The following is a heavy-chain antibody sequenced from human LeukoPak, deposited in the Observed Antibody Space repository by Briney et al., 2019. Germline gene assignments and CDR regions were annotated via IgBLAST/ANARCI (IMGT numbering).Heavy chain of an antibody. V-gene: IGHV3-11*04. CDR3: VRGDRYFFDF. J-gene: IGHJ4*02. Sequence: GGSLRLSCAVSGFPFSDFAMSWVRQAPGRGLEWVSYIGNTGRTIYYTDSVKGRFTISRDNAKNSLYLQMNSLRAEDTAIYYCVRGDRYFFDFWGQGTLVTVSS. CDR2: IGNTGRTI. CDR1: GFPFSDFA.